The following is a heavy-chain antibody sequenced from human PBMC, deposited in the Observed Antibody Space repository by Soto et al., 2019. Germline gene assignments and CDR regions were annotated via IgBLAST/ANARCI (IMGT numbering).Heavy chain of an antibody. CDR3: SRDVSCSGGSCYPNDWFDP. D-gene: IGHD2-15*01. Sequence: QVQLQQSGPGLVKPSETLSLTCSVSAGSMRNYYWSWIRQPPGKGLEWIGNVDDSGTTKYNPSLRSRVTISVDTSTNQFSLKLSSVIAAYTAVYYCSRDVSCSGGSCYPNDWFDPWGQGTLVTVSS. J-gene: IGHJ5*02. CDR2: VDDSGTT. CDR1: AGSMRNYY. V-gene: IGHV4-59*01.